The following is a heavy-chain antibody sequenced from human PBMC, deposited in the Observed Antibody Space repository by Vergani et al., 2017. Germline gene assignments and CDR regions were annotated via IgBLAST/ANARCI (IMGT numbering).Heavy chain of an antibody. V-gene: IGHV4-4*02. CDR1: GGSISSSNW. Sequence: QVQLQESGPGQVKPSGTLSLTCAVSGGSISSSNWWSWVRQPPGKGLEWIGEIYHSGSTNYNPSLKSRVTISVDKSKNQFSLKLSSVTAADTAVYYCASLTGQYYYDSSGYFDYWGQGTLVTVSS. CDR3: ASLTGQYYYDSSGYFDY. CDR2: IYHSGST. D-gene: IGHD3-22*01. J-gene: IGHJ4*02.